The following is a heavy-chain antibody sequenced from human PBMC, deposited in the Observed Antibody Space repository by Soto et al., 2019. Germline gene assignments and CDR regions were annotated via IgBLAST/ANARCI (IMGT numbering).Heavy chain of an antibody. V-gene: IGHV3-53*01. CDR1: GFTVSSNC. CDR3: ARVNYYYFDY. J-gene: IGHJ4*02. CDR2: IYSGGST. Sequence: PGGSLRLSCAASGFTVSSNCMSWVRQAPGKGLEWVSVIYSGGSTYYADSVKGRFTISRDNSKNTLYLQMNSLRAEDTAVYYCARVNYYYFDYWGQGTLVTVSS. D-gene: IGHD3-10*01.